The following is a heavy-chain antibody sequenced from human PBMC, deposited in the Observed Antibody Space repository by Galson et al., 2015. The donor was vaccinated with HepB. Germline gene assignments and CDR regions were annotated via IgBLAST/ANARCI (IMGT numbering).Heavy chain of an antibody. CDR1: GFIFSDYT. CDR2: IVSHGGST. V-gene: IGHV3-64D*06. Sequence: SLRLSCAASGFIFSDYTMHWARQAPGKGLEYVSSIVSHGGSTYYAESVKGRFTISRGNSKNTLSLQMSSLTTEDTAVYYCVKDMRWSFHYWGQGALVSVSS. D-gene: IGHD2-15*01. CDR3: VKDMRWSFHY. J-gene: IGHJ4*02.